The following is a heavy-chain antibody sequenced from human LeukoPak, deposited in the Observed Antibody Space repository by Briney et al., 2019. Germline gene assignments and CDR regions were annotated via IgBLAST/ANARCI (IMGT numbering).Heavy chain of an antibody. CDR2: IWYDGSNK. J-gene: IGHJ4*02. CDR3: ARDRGGYSGYVQDFDY. Sequence: GGSLRLSCAASGFTFSSYGMHWVRQAPGKGLEWVAVIWYDGSNKYYADSVKGRFTISRDNSKNTLYLQMNSLRAEDTAVYYCARDRGGYSGYVQDFDYWGQGTLVTVSS. D-gene: IGHD5-12*01. V-gene: IGHV3-33*08. CDR1: GFTFSSYG.